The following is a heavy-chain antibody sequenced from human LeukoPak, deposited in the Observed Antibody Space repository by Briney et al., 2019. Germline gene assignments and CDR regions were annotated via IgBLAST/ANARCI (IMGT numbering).Heavy chain of an antibody. Sequence: SETLSLTCTVSGGSISSRRYYWGWIRQPPGQGLEWIGSIYNSGIMYYDPSLKSRVTISVDTSKNQFSLNLISVTAADTAVYYCARHVGGAGDEPYFDYWGQGALVTVSS. D-gene: IGHD4-17*01. CDR3: ARHVGGAGDEPYFDY. CDR1: GGSISSRRYY. CDR2: IYNSGIM. J-gene: IGHJ4*02. V-gene: IGHV4-39*01.